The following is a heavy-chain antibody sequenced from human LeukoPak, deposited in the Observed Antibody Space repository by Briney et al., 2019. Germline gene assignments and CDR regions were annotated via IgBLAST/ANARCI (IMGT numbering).Heavy chain of an antibody. V-gene: IGHV1-18*01. D-gene: IGHD4-23*01. CDR1: GYTFNNRD. Sequence: ASVKVSCKASGYTFNNRDISWVRQVPGQGLEWMGWISTYNGDTNYAQKFQGRVTMTTDTSTSTAYMEVRSLRSDDTAVYYCARNVLGGNVLFDSWGQGTLVTVSS. CDR3: ARNVLGGNVLFDS. J-gene: IGHJ4*02. CDR2: ISTYNGDT.